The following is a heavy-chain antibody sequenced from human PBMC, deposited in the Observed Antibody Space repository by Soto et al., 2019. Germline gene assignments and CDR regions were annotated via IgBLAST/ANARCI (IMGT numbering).Heavy chain of an antibody. J-gene: IGHJ4*02. CDR1: GYNFTSYW. CDR3: ASQYSSSWNFDY. V-gene: IGHV5-10-1*01. Sequence: GESLKISCKGSGYNFTSYWISWVRQMPGKGLEWMGRIDPSDSYTNYSPSFQGHVTISADKSISTAYLQWSSLKASDTAMYYCASQYSSSWNFDYWGQGTLVTVSS. D-gene: IGHD6-13*01. CDR2: IDPSDSYT.